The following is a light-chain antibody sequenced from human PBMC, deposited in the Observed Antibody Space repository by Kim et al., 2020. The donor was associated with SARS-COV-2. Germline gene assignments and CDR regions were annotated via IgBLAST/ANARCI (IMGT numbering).Light chain of an antibody. CDR1: QGLTSR. V-gene: IGKV1-12*01. CDR2: DAS. Sequence: ASVGDRVTITGRASQGLTSRLAWYQQKPGKAPELLIYDASTLQSGVPSRFSGTGSGTDFTLTISSLQPEDFATYYCQQASSLPTTFGQGTRLEIK. J-gene: IGKJ5*01. CDR3: QQASSLPTT.